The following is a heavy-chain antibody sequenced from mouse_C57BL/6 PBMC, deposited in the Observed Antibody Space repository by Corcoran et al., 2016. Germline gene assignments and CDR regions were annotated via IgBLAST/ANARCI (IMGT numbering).Heavy chain of an antibody. Sequence: QVQLQQSGPELVKPGASVKISCKASGYTFTDYYINWVKQRPGQGLEWIGWIFPGSGSTYYNEKFKGKATLTVDKPSSTAYMLLSSLTSEDSAVDFCARAMVNYWGQGTTLTVSS. CDR2: IFPGSGST. V-gene: IGHV1-75*01. J-gene: IGHJ2*01. CDR1: GYTFTDYY. D-gene: IGHD2-2*01. CDR3: ARAMVNY.